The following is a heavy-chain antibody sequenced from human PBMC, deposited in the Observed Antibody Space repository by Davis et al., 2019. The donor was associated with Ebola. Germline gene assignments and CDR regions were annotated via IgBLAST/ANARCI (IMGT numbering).Heavy chain of an antibody. Sequence: GGSLRLSCAASGFTFSSYGMHWVRQAPGKGLEWVAVIWYDGSNKYYADSVKGRFTISRDNSKNTLYLQMNSRRAEDTAVYYCASLSVGYCSSTSCGNFDYWGQGTLVTVSS. CDR1: GFTFSSYG. CDR3: ASLSVGYCSSTSCGNFDY. J-gene: IGHJ4*02. CDR2: IWYDGSNK. V-gene: IGHV3-33*01. D-gene: IGHD2-2*01.